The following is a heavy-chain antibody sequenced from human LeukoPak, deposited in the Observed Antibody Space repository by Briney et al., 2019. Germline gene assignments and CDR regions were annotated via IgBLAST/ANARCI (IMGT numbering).Heavy chain of an antibody. D-gene: IGHD3-16*01. J-gene: IGHJ5*01. CDR3: AKGYRNHLLILLDS. CDR2: ISFDGTDA. V-gene: IGHV3-30*04. CDR1: GFTFSSYA. Sequence: GTSLRLSCAASGFTFSSYAIHWVRQAPGKGLEWVAVISFDGTDAFYADSVKSRFTISRDNSKNTLYLQMNSLRAADTAVYYCAKGYRNHLLILLDSWGQGTLVTVSS.